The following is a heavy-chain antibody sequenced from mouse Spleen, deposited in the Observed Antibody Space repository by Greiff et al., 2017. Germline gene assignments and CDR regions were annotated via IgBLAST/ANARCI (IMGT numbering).Heavy chain of an antibody. CDR3: ARGRGYYYGSSSYYYAMDY. Sequence: EVQLQQSGPELVKPGASVKISCKASGYTFTDYYMNWVKQSHGKSLEWIGDINPNNGGTSYNQKFKGKATLTVDKSSSTAYMELRSLTSEDSAVYYCARGRGYYYGSSSYYYAMDYWGQGTSVTVSS. CDR1: GYTFTDYY. D-gene: IGHD1-1*01. V-gene: IGHV1-26*01. CDR2: INPNNGGT. J-gene: IGHJ4*01.